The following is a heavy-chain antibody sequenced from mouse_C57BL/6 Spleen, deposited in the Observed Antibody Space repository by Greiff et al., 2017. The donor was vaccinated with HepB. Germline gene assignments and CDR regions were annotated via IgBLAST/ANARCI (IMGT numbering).Heavy chain of an antibody. D-gene: IGHD2-5*01. CDR3: ARKGVTTPYDFDY. CDR1: GYTFTSYW. Sequence: QVQLQQPGAELVKPGASVKLSCKASGYTFTSYWMQWVKQRPGQGLEWIGEIDPSDSYTNYNQKFKGKATLTVDTSSSTAYMQLSSLTSEDSAVYYCARKGVTTPYDFDYWGQGTTLTVSS. V-gene: IGHV1-50*01. J-gene: IGHJ2*01. CDR2: IDPSDSYT.